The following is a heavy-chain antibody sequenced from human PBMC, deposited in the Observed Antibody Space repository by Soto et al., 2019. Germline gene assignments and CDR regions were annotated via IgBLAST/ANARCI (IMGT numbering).Heavy chain of an antibody. D-gene: IGHD5-18*01. V-gene: IGHV1-69*01. CDR2: IIPIFGTA. Sequence: SIRVSYKASGNTFTSYDISWVPQAPGQGLEWMGGIIPIFGTANYAQKFQGRVTITADESTSTAYMELSSLRSEDTAVYYCASGEDTAMVGFDYWRQGNLVTGSS. CDR1: GNTFTSYD. CDR3: ASGEDTAMVGFDY. J-gene: IGHJ4*02.